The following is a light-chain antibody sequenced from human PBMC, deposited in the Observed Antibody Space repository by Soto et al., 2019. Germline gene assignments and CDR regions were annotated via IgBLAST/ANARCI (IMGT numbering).Light chain of an antibody. V-gene: IGKV3-20*01. Sequence: ETVLTQSPGTLSLSPGERATLFCRASQSITSNHLAWYQQKPGQAPRLLIYGASSRATGIPDRFSGSGSGTDFTRTISRLEPEEFAVYYWQQHDTSPPSRTFGQGTKVEIK. CDR2: GAS. CDR3: QQHDTSPPSRT. J-gene: IGKJ1*01. CDR1: QSITSNH.